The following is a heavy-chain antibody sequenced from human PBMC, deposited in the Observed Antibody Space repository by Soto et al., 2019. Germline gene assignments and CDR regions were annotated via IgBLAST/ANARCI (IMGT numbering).Heavy chain of an antibody. CDR3: ARALSTGWYFPIDY. Sequence: PGGSLRLSCAASGFTFSSYAIHWVRQAPGKGLEWAAIISYDGTNKFYADSVKGRFTISRDNSKNTVSLQMNSLRAEDTAIYYCARALSTGWYFPIDYWGQGTLVTVSS. J-gene: IGHJ4*02. D-gene: IGHD6-19*01. CDR2: ISYDGTNK. CDR1: GFTFSSYA. V-gene: IGHV3-30-3*01.